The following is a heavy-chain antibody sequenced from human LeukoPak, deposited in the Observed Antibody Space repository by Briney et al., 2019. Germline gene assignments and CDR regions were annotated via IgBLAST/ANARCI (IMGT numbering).Heavy chain of an antibody. CDR3: ASGPLGWSDY. J-gene: IGHJ4*02. CDR1: GLRFSSYG. CDR2: ISSSGTT. D-gene: IGHD1-26*01. V-gene: IGHV3-48*02. Sequence: GGSLRLSCAASGLRFSSYGMNWVRQAPGKGLEWTSFISSSGTTSYADSVKGRFTISRDNGKNSLYLQMNRLRDEDTAVYYCASGPLGWSDYWGQGALVTVSS.